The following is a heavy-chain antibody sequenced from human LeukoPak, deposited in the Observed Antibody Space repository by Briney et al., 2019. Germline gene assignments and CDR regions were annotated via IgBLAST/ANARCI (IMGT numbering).Heavy chain of an antibody. D-gene: IGHD3-16*02. Sequence: GGSLRLSCAASGFTFSSYGMHWVRQAPGKGLEWVAVIWYDGSNKYYADSVKGRFTISRDNSKNTLYLQMNSLRAEDTAVYYCARDPRSGYPNMITFGGVIAAYGMDVWGQGTTVTVSS. V-gene: IGHV3-33*01. CDR2: IWYDGSNK. J-gene: IGHJ6*02. CDR3: ARDPRSGYPNMITFGGVIAAYGMDV. CDR1: GFTFSSYG.